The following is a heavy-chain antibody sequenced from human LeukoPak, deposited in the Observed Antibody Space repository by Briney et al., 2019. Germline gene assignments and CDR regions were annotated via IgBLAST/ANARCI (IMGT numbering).Heavy chain of an antibody. V-gene: IGHV3-9*03. CDR1: GFTFDDYA. CDR3: AKGEAMATSYILDAFDI. J-gene: IGHJ3*02. D-gene: IGHD5-18*01. Sequence: GGSLRLSCAASGFTFDDYAMHWVRQAPGKGLEWVSGISWNSGSIGYADSVKGRFTISRDNAKNSLYLQMNSLRAEDMALYYCAKGEAMATSYILDAFDIWGQGTMVTVSS. CDR2: ISWNSGSI.